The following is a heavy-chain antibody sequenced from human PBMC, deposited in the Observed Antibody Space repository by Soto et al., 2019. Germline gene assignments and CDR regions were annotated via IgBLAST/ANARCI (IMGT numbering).Heavy chain of an antibody. CDR3: AKAPYYYDSSGLLPLYFDY. Sequence: GGSLRLSCAASGFTFSSYAMSWVRQAPGKGLEWVSAISGSGGSTYYADSVKGRFTISRDNSKNTLYLQMNSLRAEDTAVYYCAKAPYYYDSSGLLPLYFDYWGQGTLVTVSS. J-gene: IGHJ4*02. D-gene: IGHD3-22*01. V-gene: IGHV3-23*01. CDR1: GFTFSSYA. CDR2: ISGSGGST.